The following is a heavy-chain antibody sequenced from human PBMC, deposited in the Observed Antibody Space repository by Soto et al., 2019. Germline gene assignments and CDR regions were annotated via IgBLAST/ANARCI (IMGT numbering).Heavy chain of an antibody. D-gene: IGHD6-13*01. CDR1: GFTFDDYT. CDR3: SKAHSISSWYGMDL. Sequence: PGGSLRLSCAASGFTFDDYTMHWVRQAPGKGLEWVSLISWDGVSTYYADSVKGRFTISRDNSKNSLYLQMNSLRTEDTALYYCSKAHSISSWYGMDLWGKATTVTV. J-gene: IGHJ6*04. V-gene: IGHV3-43*01. CDR2: ISWDGVST.